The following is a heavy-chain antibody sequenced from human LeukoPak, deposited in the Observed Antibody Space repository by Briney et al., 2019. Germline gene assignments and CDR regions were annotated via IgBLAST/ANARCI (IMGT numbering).Heavy chain of an antibody. J-gene: IGHJ4*02. CDR2: ISAYNGNT. CDR1: GYTFTSYG. Sequence: GASVKVSCKASGYTFTSYGISWVRQAPGQGLEWMGWISAYNGNTNYAQKLQGRVTMTTDTSTSTAYMELRSLRSDDTAVYYCARGGIYDILTGYPTFDYWGQGTLVTVSS. V-gene: IGHV1-18*01. CDR3: ARGGIYDILTGYPTFDY. D-gene: IGHD3-9*01.